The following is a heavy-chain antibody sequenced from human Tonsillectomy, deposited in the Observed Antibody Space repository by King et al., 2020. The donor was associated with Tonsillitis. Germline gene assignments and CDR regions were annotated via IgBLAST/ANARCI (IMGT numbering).Heavy chain of an antibody. V-gene: IGHV1-18*04. CDR1: GYRFASYG. J-gene: IGHJ6*02. CDR2: ISAYNGDT. D-gene: IGHD3-9*01. Sequence: VQLVQSGAEMKKPGASVKVSCKASGYRFASYGISWVRQAPGQGLEWMGWISAYNGDTKSAQRFPGRVTMTTDTSTNTAYMELSSLRSDDTAVYYCASGNRNYDVLTRHVYFTVDVWGQGTTVTVSS. CDR3: ASGNRNYDVLTRHVYFTVDV.